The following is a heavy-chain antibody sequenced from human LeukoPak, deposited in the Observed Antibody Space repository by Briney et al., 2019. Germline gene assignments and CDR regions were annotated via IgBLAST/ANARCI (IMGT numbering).Heavy chain of an antibody. D-gene: IGHD3-9*01. Sequence: SETLSLTCTVSGGSISSYYWNWIRQSPGKGLEWIGYIYYSGNTNYNPSLKSRVTISVDTSKSQFSLKLHSVTAADTAVYYCARFRVDLTGYYEIEYWGQGTLVTVSS. CDR2: IYYSGNT. V-gene: IGHV4-59*01. CDR3: ARFRVDLTGYYEIEY. J-gene: IGHJ4*02. CDR1: GGSISSYY.